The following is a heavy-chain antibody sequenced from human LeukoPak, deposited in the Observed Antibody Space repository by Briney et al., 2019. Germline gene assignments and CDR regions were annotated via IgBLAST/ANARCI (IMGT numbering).Heavy chain of an antibody. V-gene: IGHV4-59*01. D-gene: IGHD6-19*01. CDR2: ISYRGNT. CDR3: ARESSSAAAFDV. Sequence: SETLSLTCTVSGGSITNYYWTWIRQPPGKGLEWIGYISYRGNTNYNPSLKSRVTISVDGSKNQFSLNLSSVTAADTAVYYCARESSSAAAFDVWGQGTVVTVSS. J-gene: IGHJ3*01. CDR1: GGSITNYY.